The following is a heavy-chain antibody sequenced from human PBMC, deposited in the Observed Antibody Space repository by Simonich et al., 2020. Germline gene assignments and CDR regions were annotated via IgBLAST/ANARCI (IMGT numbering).Heavy chain of an antibody. CDR3: ARDPVVPAAIRNAFDI. V-gene: IGHV1-2*02. CDR1: GYTFTGYY. J-gene: IGHJ3*02. Sequence: QVQLVQSGAEVKTPGASVKVSCKASGYTFTGYYMHWVRQAPGQGLEGMGWINPNRGGTNYAKKFQGRVTMTRDTSISTAYMELSRLRSDDTAVYYCARDPVVPAAIRNAFDIWGQGTMVTVSS. CDR2: INPNRGGT. D-gene: IGHD2-2*01.